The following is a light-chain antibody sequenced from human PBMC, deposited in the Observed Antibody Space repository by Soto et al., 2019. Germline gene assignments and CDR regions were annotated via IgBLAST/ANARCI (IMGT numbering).Light chain of an antibody. J-gene: IGLJ1*01. CDR3: SSYTSSSILYV. CDR2: EVS. V-gene: IGLV2-14*01. Sequence: QSALTQPASVSGSPGQSITISCTGTSSDVGGYNYVSWYQQHPGKAPKLMIYEVSNRPSGVSNRFSGSKSGNTASLAISGLQAEDEADYYCSSYTSSSILYVFGNGTKSPS. CDR1: SSDVGGYNY.